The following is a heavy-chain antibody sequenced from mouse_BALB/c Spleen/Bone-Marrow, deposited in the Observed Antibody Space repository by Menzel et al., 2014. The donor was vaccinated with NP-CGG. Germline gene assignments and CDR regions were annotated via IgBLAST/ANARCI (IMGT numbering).Heavy chain of an antibody. CDR2: ISDGGTYS. CDR3: ARDMGDY. D-gene: IGHD1-1*02. Sequence: DVMLVESGGGLMKPGGSLKLSCAASGFTFSDYYMYWVRQTPEKRLEWVATISDGGTYSYYADSVKGRFTISSDNAKSNLYLQMNSLKSEDTAMYYCARDMGDYWGRGTTLTVSS. J-gene: IGHJ2*01. CDR1: GFTFSDYY. V-gene: IGHV5-4*02.